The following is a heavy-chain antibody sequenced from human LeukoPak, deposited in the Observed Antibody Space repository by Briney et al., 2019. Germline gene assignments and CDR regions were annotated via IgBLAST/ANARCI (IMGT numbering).Heavy chain of an antibody. J-gene: IGHJ6*03. V-gene: IGHV1-8*01. CDR3: ARESGYYDFWSGYYYYYMDV. D-gene: IGHD3-3*01. CDR2: MNPNSDNT. Sequence: ASVKVSCKASGYTFTSYDINWVRQATGQGLEWMGWMNPNSDNTGYAQKFQGRVTMTRNTSISTAYMELSSLRSEDTAVYYCARESGYYDFWSGYYYYYMDVWGKGTTVTVSS. CDR1: GYTFTSYD.